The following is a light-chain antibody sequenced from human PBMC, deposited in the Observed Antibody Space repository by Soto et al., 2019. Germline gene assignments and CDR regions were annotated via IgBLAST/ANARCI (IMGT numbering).Light chain of an antibody. CDR2: DVT. J-gene: IGLJ1*01. Sequence: QSVLTQPASVSGPAGQPITISCTGTSSDVGGYNYVSWYQQHPGKAPKLMIYDVTTRPSGVSNRFSGSKSGNTASLTISGLQTEDEADYYCCSYTSSYTRVFGTGTKVTVL. CDR1: SSDVGGYNY. CDR3: CSYTSSYTRV. V-gene: IGLV2-14*01.